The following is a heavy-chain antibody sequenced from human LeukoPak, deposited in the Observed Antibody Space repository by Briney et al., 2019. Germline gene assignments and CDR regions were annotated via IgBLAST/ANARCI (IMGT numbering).Heavy chain of an antibody. Sequence: SETLSLTCTVSGGSISSSSYYWGWIRQPPGKGLEWIGSIYYSGSTYYNPSLKSRVTISVDTSKNQFSLKLSSVTAADTAVYYCARVGATTFGYWGQGTLVTVSS. J-gene: IGHJ4*02. CDR3: ARVGATTFGY. CDR2: IYYSGST. D-gene: IGHD1-26*01. V-gene: IGHV4-39*07. CDR1: GGSISSSSYY.